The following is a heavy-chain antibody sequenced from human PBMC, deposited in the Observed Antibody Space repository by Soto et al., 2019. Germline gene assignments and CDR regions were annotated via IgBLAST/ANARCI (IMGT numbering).Heavy chain of an antibody. CDR1: GFTVSSKY. CDR3: SRDNGLCDGGRCYGITLDV. V-gene: IGHV3-66*01. J-gene: IGHJ6*04. CDR2: IQSGGTT. Sequence: EVQLVESGGGLVQPGGSLRLSCAASGFTVSSKYMTWVRQAPGKGLEWVSLIQSGGTTYYADSVKGRVTISRDTSENTLHLQMDILRVEDKAVYYCSRDNGLCDGGRCYGITLDVWGKGTTVTVSS. D-gene: IGHD2-15*01.